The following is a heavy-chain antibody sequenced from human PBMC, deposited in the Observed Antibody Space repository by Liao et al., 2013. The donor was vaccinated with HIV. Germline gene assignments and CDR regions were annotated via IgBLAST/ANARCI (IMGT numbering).Heavy chain of an antibody. V-gene: IGHV4-59*12. D-gene: IGHD3-3*01. CDR1: GGSMRTNY. CDR2: IHYSGNT. J-gene: IGHJ3*02. CDR3: ARGSSYYDFWSGYSTHDAFDI. Sequence: QVQLQESGPGLVKPSETLSLTCTVSGGSMRTNYWSWIRQPPGKGLEWIGSIHYSGNTYYNPSLKSRVTISIDTSKNQFSLKLSSVTAADTAVYYCARGSSYYDFWSGYSTHDAFDIWGQGTMVTVSS.